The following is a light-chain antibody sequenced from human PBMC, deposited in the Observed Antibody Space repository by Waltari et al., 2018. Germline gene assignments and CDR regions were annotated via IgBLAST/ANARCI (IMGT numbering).Light chain of an antibody. V-gene: IGKV3-15*01. J-gene: IGKJ1*01. CDR2: GAS. CDR1: QSVSSN. CDR3: QQYNNWAPWT. Sequence: EIVMTQYPATLSVSPGERATLPCRASQSVSSNLAWYQQKPGQAPRLLIYGASTRATGIPARFSGSGSGTEFTLTISSLQSEEFAVYYCQQYNNWAPWTFGQGTKVEIK.